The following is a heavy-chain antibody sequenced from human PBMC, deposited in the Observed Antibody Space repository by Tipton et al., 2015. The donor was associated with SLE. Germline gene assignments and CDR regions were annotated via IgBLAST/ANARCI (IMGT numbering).Heavy chain of an antibody. CDR1: GGSISSSSYY. CDR2: IYYSGST. V-gene: IGHV4-61*05. Sequence: TLSLTCTVSGGSISSSSYYWGWIRQPPGKGLEWIGYIYYSGSTNYNPSLKSRVTISVDTSKNQFSLKLSSVTAADTAIYYCASGILTGNAAFDTWGPGTMVTVSS. CDR3: ASGILTGNAAFDT. J-gene: IGHJ3*02. D-gene: IGHD3-9*01.